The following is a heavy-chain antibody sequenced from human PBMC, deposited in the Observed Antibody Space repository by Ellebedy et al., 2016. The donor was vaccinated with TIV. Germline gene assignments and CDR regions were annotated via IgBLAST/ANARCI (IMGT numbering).Heavy chain of an antibody. CDR3: ARDPALPRGRFDP. Sequence: MPSETLSLTCTVPGGSISHSDYYWDWIRQPPGKGLEWIGSIYYSGSTYYNPSLKSRVTISVDTSKNQFSLNLSSVTAADTAVYYCARDPALPRGRFDPWGQGTLVTVSS. J-gene: IGHJ5*02. CDR1: GGSISHSDYY. V-gene: IGHV4-39*07. CDR2: IYYSGST. D-gene: IGHD1-26*01.